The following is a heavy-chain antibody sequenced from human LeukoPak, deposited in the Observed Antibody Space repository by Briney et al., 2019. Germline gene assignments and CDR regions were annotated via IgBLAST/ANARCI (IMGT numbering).Heavy chain of an antibody. CDR1: GFTFSRHW. V-gene: IGHV3-7*01. D-gene: IGHD4-17*01. Sequence: PGGSLRLSCAASGFTFSRHWMSWVRQAPGKGLEWVANIKQDGSQDYVDSVKGRFIISGDNAKNSLYLQMNSLRAEDTAVYSCARGPDYGARLDYFDYWGQGTLVTVSS. CDR2: IKQDGSQ. J-gene: IGHJ4*02. CDR3: ARGPDYGARLDYFDY.